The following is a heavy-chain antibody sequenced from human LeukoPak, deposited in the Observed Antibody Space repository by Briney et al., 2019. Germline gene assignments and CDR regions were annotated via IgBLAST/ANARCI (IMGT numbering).Heavy chain of an antibody. J-gene: IGHJ6*02. V-gene: IGHV3-9*01. Sequence: LAGGSLRLSCAASGFTFDDYAMHWVRQAPGKGLEWVSGISWNSGSIGYADSVKGRFTISRDNAKNSLYLQMNSLRAEDTALYYCARVHGYYGMDVWGQGTTVTVSS. CDR2: ISWNSGSI. CDR1: GFTFDDYA. CDR3: ARVHGYYGMDV.